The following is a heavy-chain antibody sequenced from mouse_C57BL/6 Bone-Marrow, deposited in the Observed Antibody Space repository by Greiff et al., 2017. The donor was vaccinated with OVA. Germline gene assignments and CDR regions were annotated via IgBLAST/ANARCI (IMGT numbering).Heavy chain of an antibody. Sequence: QLQQPGAELVKPGASVKLSCQASGFTFPSYWLHWVTQRPGHGLEWIGMIHPYSGRTNYNEKFKSKATLPVDKSSSTTYMQHSSLTSEDAAVDYCARRGRAYWGQGTLVTVSA. D-gene: IGHD3-3*01. CDR1: GFTFPSYW. CDR2: IHPYSGRT. J-gene: IGHJ3*01. V-gene: IGHV1-64*01. CDR3: ARRGRAY.